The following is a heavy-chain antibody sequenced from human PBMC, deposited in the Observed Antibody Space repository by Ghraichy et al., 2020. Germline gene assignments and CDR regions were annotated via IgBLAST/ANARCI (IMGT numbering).Heavy chain of an antibody. CDR2: IYPGDSDT. CDR1: GYSFTSYW. Sequence: GESLNISCKGSGYSFTSYWIGWVRQMPGKGLEWMGIIYPGDSDTRYSPSFQGQVTISADKSISTAYLQWSSLKASDTAMYYCARPIPMVRGVRGAFDIWGQGTMVTVSS. J-gene: IGHJ3*02. V-gene: IGHV5-51*01. CDR3: ARPIPMVRGVRGAFDI. D-gene: IGHD3-10*01.